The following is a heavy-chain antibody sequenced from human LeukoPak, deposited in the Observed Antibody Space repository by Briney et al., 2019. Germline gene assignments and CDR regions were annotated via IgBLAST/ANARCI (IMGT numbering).Heavy chain of an antibody. J-gene: IGHJ6*02. CDR2: IYHSGAT. Sequence: SQTLSLTCTVSGVSISSDSYYWAWIRQPPGEGLEWIGYIYHSGATYYNLSLKSRVTISVDISKNQFSLKLSSVTAADTAVYYCARAGFMYLSGMDVWGRGTTVTVSS. CDR1: GVSISSDSYY. V-gene: IGHV4-30-2*01. CDR3: ARAGFMYLSGMDV. D-gene: IGHD3-16*01.